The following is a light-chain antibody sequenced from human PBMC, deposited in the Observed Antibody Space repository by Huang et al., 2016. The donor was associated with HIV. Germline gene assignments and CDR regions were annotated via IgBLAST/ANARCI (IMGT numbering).Light chain of an antibody. Sequence: EIVLTQSPATLSLSPGERATLSCGASQSVNSNYLAWYQQKPGLAPRLLIYDASSRAPGTPDRFSGSESGTDFTLTITRLEPEEFAVYYCQQYGNSPWTFGQGTKVEIK. CDR3: QQYGNSPWT. CDR2: DAS. V-gene: IGKV3D-20*01. J-gene: IGKJ1*01. CDR1: QSVNSNY.